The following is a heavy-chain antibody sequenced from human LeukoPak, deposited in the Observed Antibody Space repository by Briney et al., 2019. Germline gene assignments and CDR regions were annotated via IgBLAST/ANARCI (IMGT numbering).Heavy chain of an antibody. V-gene: IGHV4-39*07. CDR3: ARARQIMITFGGVIVTSWFDP. CDR2: IYYTGNT. CDR1: GDSISTSKSY. D-gene: IGHD3-16*02. Sequence: PSDTLSLTCTVSGDSISTSKSYWGWIRQPPLRGLEWIGSIYYTGNTYYNASLKSRVTISVDTSKNQFSLKLSSVTAADTAVYYCARARQIMITFGGVIVTSWFDPWGQGTLVTVSS. J-gene: IGHJ5*02.